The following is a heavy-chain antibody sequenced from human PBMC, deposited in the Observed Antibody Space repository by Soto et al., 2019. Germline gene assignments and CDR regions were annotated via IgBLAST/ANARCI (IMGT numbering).Heavy chain of an antibody. D-gene: IGHD6-19*01. CDR2: IIPILGLA. J-gene: IGHJ3*02. Sequence: QVQLVQSGAEVKKPGSSVKVSCKASGGTFSRYTISWVRQAPGQGLEWMGRIIPILGLANYAQKFQGRVTIPAEKPTRTAYRELSSLSSEDTAVYYCARFGVAVARTRDVFDIWGQGKMFTVSS. CDR1: GGTFSRYT. V-gene: IGHV1-69*02. CDR3: ARFGVAVARTRDVFDI.